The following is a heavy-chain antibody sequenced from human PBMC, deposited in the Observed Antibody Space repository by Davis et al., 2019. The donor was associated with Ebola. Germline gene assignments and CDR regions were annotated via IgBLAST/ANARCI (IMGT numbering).Heavy chain of an antibody. Sequence: SETLSLTCTVSGGSISSGDYYWSWIRQPPGKGLEWIGYIYYSGSTNYNPSLKSRVTISVDTSKNQFSLKLSSVTAADTAVYYCARIPREDYGMDVWGQGTTVTVSS. V-gene: IGHV4-61*08. CDR1: GGSISSGDYY. CDR3: ARIPREDYGMDV. J-gene: IGHJ6*02. D-gene: IGHD5-24*01. CDR2: IYYSGST.